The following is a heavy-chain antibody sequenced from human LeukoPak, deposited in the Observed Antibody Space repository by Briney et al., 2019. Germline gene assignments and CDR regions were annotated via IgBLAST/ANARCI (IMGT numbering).Heavy chain of an antibody. V-gene: IGHV3-30*02. CDR1: GFTFSSYG. Sequence: PGGSLRLSCAASGFTFSSYGMLWVRQAPGKGLQWVAFMRSDGTSKYYGDSVEGRFTISRDNSKSTLYLLMNSLSAEDTGIYYCAKDRPIKGGFDPWGQGTPVTVSS. D-gene: IGHD3-16*01. CDR2: MRSDGTSK. J-gene: IGHJ5*02. CDR3: AKDRPIKGGFDP.